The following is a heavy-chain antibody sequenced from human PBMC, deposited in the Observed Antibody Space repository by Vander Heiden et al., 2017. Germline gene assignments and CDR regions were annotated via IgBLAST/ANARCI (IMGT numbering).Heavy chain of an antibody. CDR2: ISYDGSNK. Sequence: QVQLVESGGGVVQPGRSLRLSCAASGFTFSSYAMHWVRQAPGKGLEWVAVISYDGSNKYYADSVKGRFTISRDNSKNTLYLQMHSLRAEDTAVYYCARDWFLAYSSGWYGWFDPWGQGTLVTVAS. CDR3: ARDWFLAYSSGWYGWFDP. J-gene: IGHJ5*02. D-gene: IGHD6-19*01. CDR1: GFTFSSYA. V-gene: IGHV3-30-3*01.